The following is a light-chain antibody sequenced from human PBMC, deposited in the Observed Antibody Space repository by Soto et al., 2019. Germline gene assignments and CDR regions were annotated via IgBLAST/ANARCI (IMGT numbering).Light chain of an antibody. V-gene: IGLV2-23*01. Sequence: QSVLTQPASVSGSPEQSITISCTGTSNNVGRYNLVSWYQQHPGKAPKVMIYEATKRPSGVSNRFSGSKSGNTASLTISGLQAEDEADYDCCAYAGSGTVVFGGGTTLTVL. CDR3: CAYAGSGTVV. CDR2: EAT. J-gene: IGLJ3*02. CDR1: SNNVGRYNL.